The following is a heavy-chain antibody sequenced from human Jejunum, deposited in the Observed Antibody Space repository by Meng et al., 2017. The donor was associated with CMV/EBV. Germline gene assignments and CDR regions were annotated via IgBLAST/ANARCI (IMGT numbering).Heavy chain of an antibody. V-gene: IGHV4-59*11. CDR1: GSNSRLH. CDR2: ISYRGST. J-gene: IGHJ4*02. D-gene: IGHD4-23*01. CDR3: ARVSPDYGGNSYFDY. Sequence: GSNSRLHWSWIRLSPGNGLDWIVYISYRGSTTSSPSLKSRVSMSADPSKNQFSLKLSSVTAADTAVYYCARVSPDYGGNSYFDYWGPGTEVTVS.